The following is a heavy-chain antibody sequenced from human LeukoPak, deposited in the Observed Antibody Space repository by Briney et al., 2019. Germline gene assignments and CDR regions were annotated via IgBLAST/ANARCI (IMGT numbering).Heavy chain of an antibody. Sequence: GGSLRLSCAASGFTFSSYAMSWVRQAPGKGLEWVAFIRNDGSNKYYADSVKGRFTISRDNSKNTVDLQMNSLRAEDTAIYYCAKDINSHCRGDCSDYWGQGTLVIVSS. V-gene: IGHV3-30*02. CDR1: GFTFSSYA. CDR2: IRNDGSNK. CDR3: AKDINSHCRGDCSDY. J-gene: IGHJ4*02. D-gene: IGHD2-15*01.